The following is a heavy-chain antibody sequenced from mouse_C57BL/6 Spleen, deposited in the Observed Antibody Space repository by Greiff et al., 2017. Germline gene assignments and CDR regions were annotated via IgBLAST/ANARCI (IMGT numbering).Heavy chain of an antibody. J-gene: IGHJ4*01. Sequence: QVQLQQSGAELVKPGASVKMSCKASGYTFTSYWITWVKQRPGQGLEWIGDIYPGSGSTNYNEKFKSKATLTVDTSSSTAYMQLSSLTSEDSAVXYCARIGTVVGAMDYWGQGTSVTVSS. CDR3: ARIGTVVGAMDY. V-gene: IGHV1-55*01. CDR2: IYPGSGST. D-gene: IGHD1-1*01. CDR1: GYTFTSYW.